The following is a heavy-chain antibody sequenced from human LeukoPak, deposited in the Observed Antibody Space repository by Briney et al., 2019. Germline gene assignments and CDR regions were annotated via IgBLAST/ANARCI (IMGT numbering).Heavy chain of an antibody. CDR2: INHSGST. D-gene: IGHD6-13*01. CDR3: ARGGIAAAADY. J-gene: IGHJ4*02. V-gene: IGHV4-34*01. Sequence: SETLSLTCAVYGGSFSGYYWSWIRQPPGKGLEWIGEINHSGSTNYNPSLKSRVTISVDTSKNQFSLKLSSVTAADTAVYYCARGGIAAAADYWGQGTLVTVSS. CDR1: GGSFSGYY.